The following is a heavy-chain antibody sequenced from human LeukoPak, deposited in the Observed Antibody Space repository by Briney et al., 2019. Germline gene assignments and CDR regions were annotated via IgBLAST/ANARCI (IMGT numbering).Heavy chain of an antibody. CDR1: GVSISSWY. D-gene: IGHD6-13*01. CDR2: MYSSGSI. CDR3: AGDGDRTSWYYY. V-gene: IGHV4-4*07. Sequence: PSETLSLTCTVSGVSISSWYWSWIRQPAGKGLEWLGHMYSSGSIKYNPSLKSRVTISVDKSKNQFSLKLSSVTAADTAVYYCAGDGDRTSWYYYWGQGTLVTVSS. J-gene: IGHJ4*02.